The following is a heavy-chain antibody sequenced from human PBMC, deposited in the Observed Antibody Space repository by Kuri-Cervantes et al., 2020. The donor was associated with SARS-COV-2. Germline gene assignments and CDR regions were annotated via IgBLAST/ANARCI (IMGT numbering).Heavy chain of an antibody. V-gene: IGHV1-8*02. Sequence: ASVKVSCKASGYTFTSYDINWVRQATGQGLEWMGWMNPNSGNTGYAQKFQGRVTMTRNTSISTAYMELSSLRSEDTAVYYCARDSSSWYGSYYYMDVWGKGTTVTVSS. CDR3: ARDSSSWYGSYYYMDV. CDR1: GYTFTSYD. J-gene: IGHJ6*03. D-gene: IGHD6-13*01. CDR2: MNPNSGNT.